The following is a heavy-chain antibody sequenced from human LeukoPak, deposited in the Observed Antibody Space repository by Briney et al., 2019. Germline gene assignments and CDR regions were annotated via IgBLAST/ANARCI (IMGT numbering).Heavy chain of an antibody. V-gene: IGHV3-23*01. CDR1: GFIFSHYA. J-gene: IGHJ4*02. CDR3: AKVLYNWNQPVDY. Sequence: GGSLRLSCTASGFIFSHYAIHWVRQAPGKGLEWVSAISGSGGSTYYADSVKGRFTISRDNSKNTLYLQMNSLRAEDTAVYYCAKVLYNWNQPVDYWGQGTLVTVSS. CDR2: ISGSGGST. D-gene: IGHD1-20*01.